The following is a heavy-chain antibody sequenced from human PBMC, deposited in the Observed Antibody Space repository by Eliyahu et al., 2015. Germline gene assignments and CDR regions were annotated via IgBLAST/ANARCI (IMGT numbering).Heavy chain of an antibody. D-gene: IGHD3-16*02. CDR3: ARGSSSGDYDYVWGSYRYTGFIDY. Sequence: QVQLQESGPGLVKPSQTLSLTCPVXGGXISSGGXYWXWIXQHPGKGLEWIGYIYYSGSTYYNPSLKSRVTISVDTSKNQFSLKLSSVTAADTAVYYCARGSSSGDYDYVWGSYRYTGFIDYWGQGTLVTVSS. J-gene: IGHJ4*02. CDR1: GGXISSGGXY. CDR2: IYYSGST. V-gene: IGHV4-31*03.